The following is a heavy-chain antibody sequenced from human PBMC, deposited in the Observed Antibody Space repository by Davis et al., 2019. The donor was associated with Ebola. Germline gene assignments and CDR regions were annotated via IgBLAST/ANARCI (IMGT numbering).Heavy chain of an antibody. V-gene: IGHV4-34*12. D-gene: IGHD6-19*01. Sequence: MPSDTLSLTFAVYGGSFSGYYWSWVRQSPGKGLEWIGEVIDSGISNYNPSLKSRVSVSVDRSKNQFSLKLTSVTAADTAVYYCARTTRGSGWFLDYWGQGTLVTVSS. J-gene: IGHJ4*02. CDR1: GGSFSGYY. CDR3: ARTTRGSGWFLDY. CDR2: VIDSGIS.